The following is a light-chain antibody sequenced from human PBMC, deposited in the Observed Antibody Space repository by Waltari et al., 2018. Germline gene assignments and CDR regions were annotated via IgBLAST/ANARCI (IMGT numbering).Light chain of an antibody. J-gene: IGKJ4*01. V-gene: IGKV1-5*03. Sequence: RANESVKKILAWYQDQPEKARKVLVHKASRLESGVPSRFSGSGYGTEFTLTISSLEPDDFATYYCHQYNTLPLTFGGGTKVEIK. CDR3: HQYNTLPLT. CDR2: KAS. CDR1: ESVKKI.